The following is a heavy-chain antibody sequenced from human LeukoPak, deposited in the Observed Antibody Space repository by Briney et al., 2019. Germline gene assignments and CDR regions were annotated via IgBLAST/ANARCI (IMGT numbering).Heavy chain of an antibody. CDR2: IYYSGST. CDR3: AFSMAHPKYGMDV. Sequence: PSETLSLTCTVSGGSISSYYWSWIRQPPGKGLEWIGYIYYSGSTNYNPSLKSRVIISVDTSKNQFSLKLSSVTAADTAVYYCAFSMAHPKYGMDVWGQGTTVTVSS. D-gene: IGHD2/OR15-2a*01. V-gene: IGHV4-59*08. J-gene: IGHJ6*02. CDR1: GGSISSYY.